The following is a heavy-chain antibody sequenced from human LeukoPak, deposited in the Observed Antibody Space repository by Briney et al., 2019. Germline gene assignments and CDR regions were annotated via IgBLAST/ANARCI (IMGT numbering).Heavy chain of an antibody. Sequence: SETLSLTCTVSGGSISSYYWSWIRQPPGKGLEWIGYIYYSGSTNYNPSLKSRVTISVDTSKNQFSLKLSSVTAADTAVYYCARSIVATIRHYYYYYMDVWGKGTTVTVSS. V-gene: IGHV4-59*01. CDR3: ARSIVATIRHYYYYYMDV. CDR1: GGSISSYY. CDR2: IYYSGST. D-gene: IGHD5-12*01. J-gene: IGHJ6*03.